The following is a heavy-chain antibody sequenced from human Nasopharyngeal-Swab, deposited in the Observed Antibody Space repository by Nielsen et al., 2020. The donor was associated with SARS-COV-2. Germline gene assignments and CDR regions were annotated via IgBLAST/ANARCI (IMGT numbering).Heavy chain of an antibody. CDR3: AKDGSVVAATGNYGMDV. D-gene: IGHD2-15*01. V-gene: IGHV3-9*01. Sequence: GGSLRLSCAASGFTFDDYAMHWVRQAPGKGLEWVSGISWNSGSIGYADSVEGRFTISRDNAKNSLYLQMNSLRAEDTALYYCAKDGSVVAATGNYGMDVWGQGATVTVSS. CDR2: ISWNSGSI. CDR1: GFTFDDYA. J-gene: IGHJ6*02.